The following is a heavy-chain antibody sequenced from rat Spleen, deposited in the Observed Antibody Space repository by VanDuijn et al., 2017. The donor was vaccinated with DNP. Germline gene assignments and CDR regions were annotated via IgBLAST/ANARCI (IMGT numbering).Heavy chain of an antibody. J-gene: IGHJ2*01. CDR2: IRYSGST. D-gene: IGHD4-1*01. V-gene: IGHV3-1*01. Sequence: EVQLQESGPGLVKPSQSLSLTCSVTAYSITTNYWGWIRKFPGNQMEWIGHIRYSGSTSYHPSLRSRISITRDTSKNQFFLQLNSVTTEDTATYYCVRWVRALDYWGQGVMVTVSS. CDR3: VRWVRALDY. CDR1: AYSITTNY.